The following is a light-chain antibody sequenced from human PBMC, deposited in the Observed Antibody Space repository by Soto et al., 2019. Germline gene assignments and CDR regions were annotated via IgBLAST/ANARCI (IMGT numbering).Light chain of an antibody. J-gene: IGLJ1*01. V-gene: IGLV3-21*02. CDR2: DDS. CDR1: HIGTKG. CDR3: KVWDSISDQYV. Sequence: SCQLAQAPSVSVAPGQTSTITCGGNHIGTKGVHWYQQKPGQAPVVVVYDDSDRPSGIPERFSGSNSANTATLTISRVEAGDEADYFCKVWDSISDQYVFGPGTKVTVL.